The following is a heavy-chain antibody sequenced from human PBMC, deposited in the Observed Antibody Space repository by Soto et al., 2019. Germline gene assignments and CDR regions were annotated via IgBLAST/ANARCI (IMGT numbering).Heavy chain of an antibody. J-gene: IGHJ6*02. CDR1: GFTFRSQS. Sequence: EAYLLESGGGLVQPGGSLGLSSAASGFTFRSQSVRWVRRAPGKGLEWDSGIRDSGVTTYDADPVKGRFTISRDNAKNTEYVKVSILRAEDTAVDYCAIQALDLTPENFHSDRMGVWGQGTTVTVS. CDR3: AIQALDLTPENFHSDRMGV. CDR2: IRDSGVTT. D-gene: IGHD2-15*01. V-gene: IGHV3-23*01.